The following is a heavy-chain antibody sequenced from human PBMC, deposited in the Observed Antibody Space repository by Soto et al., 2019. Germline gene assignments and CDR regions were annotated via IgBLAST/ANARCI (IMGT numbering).Heavy chain of an antibody. J-gene: IGHJ4*02. D-gene: IGHD3-10*01. V-gene: IGHV4-59*08. CDR3: ASHMVRGVPFGY. CDR1: GGSISSYY. Sequence: ASETLSLTCTVSGGSISSYYWSWIRQPPGKGLEWIGYIYFRGSTNYNPSLKSRVTISVDTSKNQFSLKLSSVTAADTAVYYCASHMVRGVPFGYWGQGTPVTVSS. CDR2: IYFRGST.